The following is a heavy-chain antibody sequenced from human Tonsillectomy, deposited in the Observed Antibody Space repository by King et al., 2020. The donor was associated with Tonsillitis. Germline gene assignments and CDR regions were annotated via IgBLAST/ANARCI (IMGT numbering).Heavy chain of an antibody. D-gene: IGHD3-3*02. CDR2: IDWDDEK. J-gene: IGHJ5*02. CDR1: GFSLSTSGMR. Sequence: TLKESGPALVKPTQTLTLTCTFSGFSLSTSGMRVSWIRQPPGKALEWLARIDWDDEKFYTTSLKTRLTISRDTSKNQVVLTMTNMDPVDTATYYFARATDLAWFDPWGQGTLVTVSS. CDR3: ARATDLAWFDP. V-gene: IGHV2-70*04.